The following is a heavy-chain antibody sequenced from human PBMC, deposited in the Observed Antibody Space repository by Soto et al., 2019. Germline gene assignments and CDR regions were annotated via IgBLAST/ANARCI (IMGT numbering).Heavy chain of an antibody. CDR2: ISYDGSNK. V-gene: IGHV3-30-3*01. CDR3: ARGGYSGYDSFFDY. Sequence: VQLVESGGGVVQPGRSLRLSCAASGFTFSSYAMHWVRQAPGKGLEWVAVISYDGSNKYYADSVKGRFTISRDNSKNTLYLQMNSLRAEDTAVYYCARGGYSGYDSFFDYWGQGTLVTVSS. J-gene: IGHJ4*02. D-gene: IGHD5-12*01. CDR1: GFTFSSYA.